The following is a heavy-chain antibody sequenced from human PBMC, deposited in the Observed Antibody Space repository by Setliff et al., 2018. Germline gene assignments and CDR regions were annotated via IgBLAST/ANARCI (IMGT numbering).Heavy chain of an antibody. J-gene: IGHJ6*03. Sequence: PSETLSLTCTVSGGSISSGGYYWSWIRQHPGKGLEWIGYIYYSGSTYYNPSLKSLVTISVDTSKNHFSLKLTSVTAADTAVYYCARTSTTYYYSCMDVWGKGTTVTVSS. V-gene: IGHV4-31*01. CDR1: GGSISSGGYY. D-gene: IGHD3-22*01. CDR3: ARTSTTYYYSCMDV. CDR2: IYYSGST.